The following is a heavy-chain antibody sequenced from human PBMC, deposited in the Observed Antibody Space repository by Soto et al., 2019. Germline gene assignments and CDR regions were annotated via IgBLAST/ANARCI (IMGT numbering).Heavy chain of an antibody. CDR2: IYYSGST. D-gene: IGHD3-9*01. Sequence: SSETLSLTCTVSGGSISSYYWTWIRQPPGKGLEWIGYIYYSGSTTYNPSLKSRVTFSVDTSKNQFSLKLSSVTAADTAVYYCARTYYDILTGYYFDYWGQGTLVTVS. CDR1: GGSISSYY. CDR3: ARTYYDILTGYYFDY. V-gene: IGHV4-59*08. J-gene: IGHJ4*02.